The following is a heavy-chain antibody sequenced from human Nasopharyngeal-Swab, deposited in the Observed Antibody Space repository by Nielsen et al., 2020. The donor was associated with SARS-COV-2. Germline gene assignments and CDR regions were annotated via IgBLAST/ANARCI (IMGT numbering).Heavy chain of an antibody. CDR2: ISSIGVAS. D-gene: IGHD6-13*01. CDR1: GSTFSNYA. V-gene: IGHV3-64D*06. J-gene: IGHJ4*02. CDR3: VKDISGSWGFDF. Sequence: GESLKTSCSASGSTFSNYAMYWVRQAPGKVLEYVSAISSIGVASYYADSVKGRFTISRDNSKSTLYLQMSSLRAEDTAIYYCVKDISGSWGFDFWGQGTLVTVSS.